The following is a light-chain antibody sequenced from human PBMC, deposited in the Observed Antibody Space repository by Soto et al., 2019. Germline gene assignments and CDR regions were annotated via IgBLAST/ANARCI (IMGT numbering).Light chain of an antibody. V-gene: IGLV2-14*01. CDR3: SSYTTSSTLV. CDR2: EVS. Sequence: QSALTQPASVSGSPGQSITISCTGTSSDVGAYNYVSWYQQHPGKAPKLMIYEVSKWPSGISNRFSGSKSGNTASLTISGLQSEDEADYYCSSYTTSSTLVFGAGTKVTVL. CDR1: SSDVGAYNY. J-gene: IGLJ3*02.